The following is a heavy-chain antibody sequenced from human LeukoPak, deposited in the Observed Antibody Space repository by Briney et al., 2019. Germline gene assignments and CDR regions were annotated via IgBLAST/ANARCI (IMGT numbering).Heavy chain of an antibody. CDR1: GGSISSYY. CDR3: ARSPYDFWSGYVDY. CDR2: IYYSGST. J-gene: IGHJ4*02. V-gene: IGHV4-59*01. D-gene: IGHD3-3*01. Sequence: SETLSLTRTVSGGSISSYYWSWIRQPPGKGLEWIGYIYYSGSTNYNPSLKSRVTISVDTSKNQFSLKLSSVTAADTAVYYCARSPYDFWSGYVDYWGQGTLVTVSS.